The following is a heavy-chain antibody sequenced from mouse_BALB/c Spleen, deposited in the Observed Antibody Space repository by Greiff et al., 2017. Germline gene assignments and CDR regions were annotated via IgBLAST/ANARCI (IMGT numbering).Heavy chain of an antibody. D-gene: IGHD2-1*01. V-gene: IGHV1-67*01. Sequence: QVQLQQSGPELVRPGVSVKISCKGSGYTFTDYAMHWVKQSHAKSLEWIGVISTYYGNTNYNQKFKGKATMTVDKSSSTAYMELARLTSEDSAIYYCARNMGHGNYVLYAMDYWGQGTSVTVSS. CDR3: ARNMGHGNYVLYAMDY. CDR2: ISTYYGNT. CDR1: GYTFTDYA. J-gene: IGHJ4*01.